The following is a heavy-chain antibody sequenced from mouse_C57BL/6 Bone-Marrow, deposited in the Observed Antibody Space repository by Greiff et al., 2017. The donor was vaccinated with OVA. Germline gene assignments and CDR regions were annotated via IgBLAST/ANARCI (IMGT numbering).Heavy chain of an antibody. D-gene: IGHD1-3*01. Sequence: EVQLVESGPGLVKPSQSLSLTCSVTGYSITSGYYWNWIRQFPGNKLEWMGYISYDGSNNYNPSLKNRISITSDTSKNQFFLKLNSVTTEDTATYYCARDKAPELIDYWGQGTTLTVSS. CDR1: GYSITSGYY. V-gene: IGHV3-6*01. J-gene: IGHJ2*01. CDR2: ISYDGSN. CDR3: ARDKAPELIDY.